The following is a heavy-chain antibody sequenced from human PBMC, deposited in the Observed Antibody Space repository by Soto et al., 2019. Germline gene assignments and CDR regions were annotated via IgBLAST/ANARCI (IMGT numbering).Heavy chain of an antibody. CDR3: ARDFGSGLSWFDL. Sequence: AETLSLTCTVPGVSVLPGGHYWTWMRQRPGKSLESIGNIFYTGSNYDHPSLRSRVTIPLDNPKNHSSLSLTSVTARDTALYYCARDFGSGLSWFDLWGQGTQVPVSS. CDR1: GVSVLPGGHY. CDR2: IFYTGSN. J-gene: IGHJ5*01. D-gene: IGHD3-10*01. V-gene: IGHV4-61*03.